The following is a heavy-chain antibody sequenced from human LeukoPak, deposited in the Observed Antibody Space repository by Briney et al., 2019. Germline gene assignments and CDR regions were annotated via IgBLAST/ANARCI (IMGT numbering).Heavy chain of an antibody. D-gene: IGHD2-15*01. V-gene: IGHV3-21*01. CDR1: GFTFSSYS. CDR3: ARDPLRYCSGGSCYPNYYYGMDV. Sequence: PEGSLRLSCAASGFTFSSYSMNWVRQAPGKGLEWVSSISSSSSYIYYADSVKGRFTISRDNAKNSLYLQMNSLRAEDTAVYYCARDPLRYCSGGSCYPNYYYGMDVWGQGTTVTVSS. J-gene: IGHJ6*02. CDR2: ISSSSSYI.